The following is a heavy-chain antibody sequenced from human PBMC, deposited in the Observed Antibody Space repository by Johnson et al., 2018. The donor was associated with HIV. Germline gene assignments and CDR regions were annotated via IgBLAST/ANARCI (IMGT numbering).Heavy chain of an antibody. D-gene: IGHD3-22*01. J-gene: IGHJ3*02. CDR2: IKSKTDGGTT. CDR3: ANPWPVSIVVVKDAFDI. V-gene: IGHV3-15*01. CDR1: GFTFSNAW. Sequence: VQLVESGGGLVKPGGSLRLSCAASGFTFSNAWMSWVRQAPGKGLEWVGRIKSKTDGGTTDYAAPVKGRFTISRDDSKNTLYLQMNSLRAEDTAVYYCANPWPVSIVVVKDAFDIWGQGTMVTVSS.